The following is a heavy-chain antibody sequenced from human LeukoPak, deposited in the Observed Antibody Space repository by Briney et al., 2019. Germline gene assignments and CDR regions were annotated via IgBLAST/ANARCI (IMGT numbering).Heavy chain of an antibody. CDR1: GGSISSYY. V-gene: IGHV4-59*12. CDR2: IYYSGST. Sequence: PSETLSLTCTVSGGSISSYYWSWIRQPPGKGLEWIGYIYYSGSTNYNPSLKSRVTISVDTSKNQFSLKLSSVTAADTAVYYCARGRRVLNWFDPWGQGTLVTVSS. J-gene: IGHJ5*02. CDR3: ARGRRVLNWFDP.